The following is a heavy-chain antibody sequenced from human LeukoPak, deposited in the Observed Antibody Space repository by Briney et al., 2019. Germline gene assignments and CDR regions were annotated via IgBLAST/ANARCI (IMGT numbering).Heavy chain of an antibody. J-gene: IGHJ4*02. Sequence: ASVKVSCKASAYTFTSYYMHWVRQAPGQGLEWMGIINPSGGSTSYAQKFQGRVTMTRDTSTSTVYMGVSSLRSEDTAVYYCARWGSTSCLDYWGQGTLVTVSS. CDR2: INPSGGST. V-gene: IGHV1-46*01. CDR1: AYTFTSYY. D-gene: IGHD2-2*01. CDR3: ARWGSTSCLDY.